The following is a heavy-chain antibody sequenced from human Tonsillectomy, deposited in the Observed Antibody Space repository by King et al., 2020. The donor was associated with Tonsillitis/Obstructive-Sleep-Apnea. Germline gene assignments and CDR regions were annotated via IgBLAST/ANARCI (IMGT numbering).Heavy chain of an antibody. Sequence: HVQLQQWGAGLLKPSETLSLPCAVYGGSFSGYYWSWIRQPPGKGLEWIGEINHSGSTNYNPSLKSRVTISVDTSKNQFSLKLSSVTAADTAVYYCARGGDYSNTWGQGTLVTVSS. CDR2: INHSGST. CDR3: ARGGDYSNT. D-gene: IGHD4-11*01. V-gene: IGHV4-34*01. CDR1: GGSFSGYY. J-gene: IGHJ5*02.